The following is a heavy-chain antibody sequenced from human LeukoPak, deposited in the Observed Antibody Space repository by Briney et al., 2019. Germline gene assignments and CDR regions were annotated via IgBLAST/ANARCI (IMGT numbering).Heavy chain of an antibody. J-gene: IGHJ4*02. D-gene: IGHD5-18*01. CDR1: GYTFTTYY. CDR2: IIPILGIA. Sequence: SSVKVSCKASGYTFTTYYIQWVRQAPGQGLEWMGRIIPILGIANYAQKFQGRVTITAGKSTSTAYMELSSLRSEDTAVYYCARAKLVDTAMVTLLYWGQGTLVTVSS. CDR3: ARAKLVDTAMVTLLY. V-gene: IGHV1-69*02.